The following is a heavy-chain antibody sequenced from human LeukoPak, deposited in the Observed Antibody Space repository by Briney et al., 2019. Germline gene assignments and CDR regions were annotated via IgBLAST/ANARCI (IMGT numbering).Heavy chain of an antibody. J-gene: IGHJ5*02. CDR3: ARQLGYDILTGYIVDWFDP. V-gene: IGHV4-59*08. D-gene: IGHD3-9*01. CDR1: GGSISSYD. CDR2: IYDSGST. Sequence: SETLSLTCTVSGGSISSYDWSWVRQPPGKGLEWIGYIYDSGSTNYNPSLKSRVTISVDTSKHQFSLKLSSVTAADTAVYYCARQLGYDILTGYIVDWFDPWGQGTLVTVSS.